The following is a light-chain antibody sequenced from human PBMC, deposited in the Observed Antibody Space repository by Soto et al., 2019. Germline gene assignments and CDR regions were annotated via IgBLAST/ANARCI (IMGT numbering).Light chain of an antibody. CDR3: AAWDDSLNGPV. J-gene: IGLJ1*01. CDR2: HDD. CDR1: SSNIGNNA. Sequence: QSVLTQPPSLSEVPRQRVTISCSGSSSNIGNNAVNWYQQLPGKAPKLLIYHDDLLPSGVSDRFSGSKSGTSASLAISGRQSEDEADYYCAAWDDSLNGPVFGTGTKLTVL. V-gene: IGLV1-36*01.